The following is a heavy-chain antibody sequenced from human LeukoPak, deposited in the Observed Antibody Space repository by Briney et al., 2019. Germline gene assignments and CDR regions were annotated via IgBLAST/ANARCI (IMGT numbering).Heavy chain of an antibody. Sequence: SETLSLTCTVSGGSISNYYWSWIRQPPGKRLEWIGYIYYSGSTNYNPSLESRVTISVDTSKNQFSLKLSSVTAADTAVYYCARGDVDTSMALFWGQGTLVTVSS. CDR2: IYYSGST. CDR3: ARGDVDTSMALF. CDR1: GGSISNYY. J-gene: IGHJ4*02. D-gene: IGHD5-18*01. V-gene: IGHV4-59*01.